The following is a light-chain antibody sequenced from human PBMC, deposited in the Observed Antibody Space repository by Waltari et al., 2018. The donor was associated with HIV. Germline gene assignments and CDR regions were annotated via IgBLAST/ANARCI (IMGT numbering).Light chain of an antibody. V-gene: IGLV2-11*01. CDR1: NSDVGGYNY. CDR3: CSYAGSYTWL. J-gene: IGLJ2*01. CDR2: EVT. Sequence: QSALTQPRSVSGSPRQSVTISCIGTNSDVGGYNYVSWYRQQPCEAPKLIIYEVTKRPVGAPDRFSGSNAGNTASLTVSGLQADDEAEYYCCSYAGSYTWLFGGGTKLTVL.